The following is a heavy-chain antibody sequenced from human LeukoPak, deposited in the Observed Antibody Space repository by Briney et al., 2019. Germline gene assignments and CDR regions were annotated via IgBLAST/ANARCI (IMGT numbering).Heavy chain of an antibody. CDR3: AREFVLRSSSGWLNNWFDP. CDR2: INPSGGST. D-gene: IGHD6-13*01. V-gene: IGHV1-46*01. Sequence: ASVKVSCKASGYTFTSYYMHWVRQAPGQGLEWVGIINPSGGSTSYAQKFQGRVTMTRDTSTSTVYMELSSLRSEDTAVYYCAREFVLRSSSGWLNNWFDPWGQGTLVTVSS. CDR1: GYTFTSYY. J-gene: IGHJ5*02.